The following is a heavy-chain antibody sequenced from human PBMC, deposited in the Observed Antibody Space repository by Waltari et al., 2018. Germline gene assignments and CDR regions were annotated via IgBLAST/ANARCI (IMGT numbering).Heavy chain of an antibody. CDR1: GFTFSNYA. CDR3: ARDPRSGQWALYNFDY. D-gene: IGHD3-3*01. Sequence: EVQLLESGGGLVQPGGSLRLPWAASGFTFSNYAMNWARQAPGKGLEWVSAISGGGANTYYADSMKGRFTISRDNSKNTVYLQINSLRVDDTAVYYCARDPRSGQWALYNFDYWGQGTLLTVSS. V-gene: IGHV3-23*01. J-gene: IGHJ4*02. CDR2: ISGGGANT.